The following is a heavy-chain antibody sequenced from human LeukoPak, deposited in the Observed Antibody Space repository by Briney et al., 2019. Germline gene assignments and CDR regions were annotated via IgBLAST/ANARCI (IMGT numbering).Heavy chain of an antibody. CDR2: ISPYNGNT. V-gene: IGHV1-18*01. J-gene: IGHJ3*02. CDR3: ARDPDDAFDI. Sequence: YTXTXXGXXWXRXXXXQXXEWMGWISPYNGNTNYAQKLQGRVTMTTDTSTSTAYMELRSLRSDDTAVYYCARDPDDAFDIWGQGTMVTVSS. CDR1: YTXTXXG.